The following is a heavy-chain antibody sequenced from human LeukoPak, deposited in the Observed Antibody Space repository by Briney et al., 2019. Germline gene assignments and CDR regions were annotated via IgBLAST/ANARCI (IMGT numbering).Heavy chain of an antibody. CDR2: IYCSGSN. Sequence: PSETLALTCTVSGGSISSYYWSWVRQPPGKGLEWIGDIYCSGSNSYNPSLRSRVTLSVDTSKNQFSLKLSSVTAPDTAVYYCARVAARDNYYYYYMDVWGKGTTVTVSS. J-gene: IGHJ6*03. D-gene: IGHD6-6*01. CDR3: ARVAARDNYYYYYMDV. CDR1: GGSISSYY. V-gene: IGHV4-59*12.